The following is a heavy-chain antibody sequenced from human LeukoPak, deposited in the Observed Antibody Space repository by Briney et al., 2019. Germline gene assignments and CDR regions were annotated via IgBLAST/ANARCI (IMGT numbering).Heavy chain of an antibody. J-gene: IGHJ5*02. Sequence: GGSLRLSCAASGFTFSSYAMSWVRQAPGKGLEWVSAISGSGGSTYYADSVKGRFTISRDNSKNTLYLQMNSLRAEDTAVYYCAKGSSAYCSSTSCPPAKNWFDPWGQGTLVTVSS. CDR1: GFTFSSYA. D-gene: IGHD2-2*01. V-gene: IGHV3-23*01. CDR2: ISGSGGST. CDR3: AKGSSAYCSSTSCPPAKNWFDP.